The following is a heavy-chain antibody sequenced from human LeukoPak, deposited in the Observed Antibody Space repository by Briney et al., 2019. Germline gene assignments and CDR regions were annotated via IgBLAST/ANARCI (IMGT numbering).Heavy chain of an antibody. J-gene: IGHJ6*04. Sequence: GRSLRLSCAASGFTFGTYAMHWVRQAPGKGLEWVAVISYDGSNKYYADSVKGRFTISRDNSKNTLYLQMNSLGPEDTAVYYCAKNARDYGDYDHYGMDVWGKGTTVTVSS. V-gene: IGHV3-30*18. D-gene: IGHD4-17*01. CDR2: ISYDGSNK. CDR1: GFTFGTYA. CDR3: AKNARDYGDYDHYGMDV.